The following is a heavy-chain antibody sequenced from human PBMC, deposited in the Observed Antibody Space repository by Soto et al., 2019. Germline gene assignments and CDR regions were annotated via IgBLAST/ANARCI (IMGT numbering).Heavy chain of an antibody. CDR3: AKAGRMGYCTNGVCSSVHLRV. J-gene: IGHJ6*04. Sequence: GGSLRLSCAASGFTFSSYAMSWVRQAPGKGLEWVSAISGSGGSTYYADSVKGRFTISRDNSKNTLYLQMNSLRAEDTAVYYCAKAGRMGYCTNGVCSSVHLRVWGKGTTVTVSS. V-gene: IGHV3-23*01. D-gene: IGHD2-8*01. CDR2: ISGSGGST. CDR1: GFTFSSYA.